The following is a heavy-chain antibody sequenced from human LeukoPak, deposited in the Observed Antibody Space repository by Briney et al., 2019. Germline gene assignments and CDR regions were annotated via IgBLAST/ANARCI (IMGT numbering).Heavy chain of an antibody. J-gene: IGHJ3*02. CDR2: ISSSSTI. CDR1: GFTFSSYS. CDR3: ARDHSLRYFDWTPSAFDI. D-gene: IGHD3-9*01. V-gene: IGHV3-48*04. Sequence: GGSLRLSCAASGFTFSSYSMNWVRQAPGKGLEWVSYISSSSTIYYADSMKGRFTISRDNAKNSLYLQMNSLRAEDTAVYYCARDHSLRYFDWTPSAFDIWGQGTMVTVSS.